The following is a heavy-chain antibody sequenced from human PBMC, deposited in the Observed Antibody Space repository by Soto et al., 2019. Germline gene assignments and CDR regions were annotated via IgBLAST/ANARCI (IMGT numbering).Heavy chain of an antibody. J-gene: IGHJ4*02. CDR2: IYYIGNT. V-gene: IGHV4-59*01. CDR1: GGSISGNY. D-gene: IGHD5-12*01. Sequence: SETLSLTCSVSGGSISGNYWSWIRQPPGKGLEWIGYIYYIGNTHYNPSLKSRVTISVDTSKNQFSLKLSSVNAADTAVYYCARGGYSGYDLDYWGQGTLVTVSS. CDR3: ARGGYSGYDLDY.